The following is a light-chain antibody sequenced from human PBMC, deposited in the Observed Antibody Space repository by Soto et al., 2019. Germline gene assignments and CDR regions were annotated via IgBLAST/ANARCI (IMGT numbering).Light chain of an antibody. J-gene: IGKJ5*01. CDR3: QQRSNWPPVIT. V-gene: IGKV3-11*01. Sequence: EIVLTQSPATLSLSPGERATLSCRASQTFSSHLAWYQQKPCQGPRLLIYDASKRSTGIPARFSGRGSGTDFTLTIISLEPEDFAFYYCQQRSNWPPVITFGQGTRLE. CDR2: DAS. CDR1: QTFSSH.